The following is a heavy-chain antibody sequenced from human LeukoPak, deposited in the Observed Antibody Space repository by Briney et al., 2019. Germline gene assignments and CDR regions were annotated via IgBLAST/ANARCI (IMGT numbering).Heavy chain of an antibody. CDR3: ARGVKGYAFDY. CDR2: ISGSGGST. CDR1: GFTFSSYA. Sequence: GGSLRLSCAASGFTFSSYAMSWVRQAPGKGLEWVSAISGSGGSTYYADSVKGRFTISRDNAKNSLYLQMNSLRAEDTAVHYCARGVKGYAFDYWGQGTLVTVSS. J-gene: IGHJ4*02. V-gene: IGHV3-23*01. D-gene: IGHD5-12*01.